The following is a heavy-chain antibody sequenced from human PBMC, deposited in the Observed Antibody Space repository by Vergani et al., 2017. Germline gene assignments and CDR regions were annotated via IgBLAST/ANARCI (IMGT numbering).Heavy chain of an antibody. CDR1: VDSIDSVSYY. J-gene: IGHJ2*01. Sequence: QVQLQESGPGLVKPSQTLSLTCTVSVDSIDSVSYYWTWIRQPAGKGLEWIGRIYASGNTNYNPSLRSRVIMSVDTSKNQISLKLTSVTAADTAVYYCARVFSPSAFWYLDLWGRGTLVTVSS. V-gene: IGHV4-61*02. D-gene: IGHD2/OR15-2a*01. CDR3: ARVFSPSAFWYLDL. CDR2: IYASGNT.